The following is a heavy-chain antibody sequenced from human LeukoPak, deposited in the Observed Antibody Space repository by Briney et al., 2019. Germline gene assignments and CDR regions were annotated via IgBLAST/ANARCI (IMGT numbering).Heavy chain of an antibody. Sequence: SVKVSCKASGGTFSSDAISWVRQAPGQGLEWMGRIIPIFGTANYAQKFQGRVTITTDESTSTAYMELSSLRSEDTAVYYCARSGKVVVAANNWFDPWGQGTLVTVSS. CDR1: GGTFSSDA. J-gene: IGHJ5*02. CDR2: IIPIFGTA. CDR3: ARSGKVVVAANNWFDP. D-gene: IGHD2-15*01. V-gene: IGHV1-69*05.